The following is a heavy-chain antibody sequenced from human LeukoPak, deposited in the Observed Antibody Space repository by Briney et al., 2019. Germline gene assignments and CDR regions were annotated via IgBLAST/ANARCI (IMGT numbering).Heavy chain of an antibody. CDR1: GGTFSSYA. CDR2: IIPIFGTA. D-gene: IGHD1-26*01. J-gene: IGHJ4*02. CDR3: AKDWEPTPGHYFDY. Sequence: SVKVSCKASGGTFSSYAISWVRQAPGQGLEWMGGIIPIFGTANYAQKFQGRVTITADESTSTAYMELRSLRSDDTAVYYCAKDWEPTPGHYFDYWGQGTLVTVSS. V-gene: IGHV1-69*13.